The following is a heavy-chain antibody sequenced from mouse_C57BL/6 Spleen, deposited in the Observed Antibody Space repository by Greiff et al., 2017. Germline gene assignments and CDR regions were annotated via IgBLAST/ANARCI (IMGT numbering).Heavy chain of an antibody. CDR2: IYPGDGDT. Sequence: QVQLKQSGPELVKPGASVKISCKASGYAFSSSWMNWVKQRPGKGLEWIGRIYPGDGDTNYNGKFKGKATLTADKSSSTAYMQLSSLTSEDSAVYFCARSGITTVEWYFDVWGTGTTVTVSS. J-gene: IGHJ1*03. V-gene: IGHV1-82*01. CDR3: ARSGITTVEWYFDV. CDR1: GYAFSSSW. D-gene: IGHD1-1*01.